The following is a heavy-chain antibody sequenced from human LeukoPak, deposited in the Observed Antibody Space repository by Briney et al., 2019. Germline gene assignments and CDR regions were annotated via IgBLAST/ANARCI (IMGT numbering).Heavy chain of an antibody. V-gene: IGHV3-23*01. CDR2: IVGSGGST. CDR1: GFTFSNSA. D-gene: IGHD3-10*01. CDR3: AKIGFKEVDY. J-gene: IGHJ4*02. Sequence: PGGSLRLSCAASGFTFSNSAMSWVRQAPGKGLEWVSAIVGSGGSTYYADSVKGRFTISRDNSKNTLYLQMNFLRAEDTAAYYCAKIGFKEVDYWGQGTLVTVSS.